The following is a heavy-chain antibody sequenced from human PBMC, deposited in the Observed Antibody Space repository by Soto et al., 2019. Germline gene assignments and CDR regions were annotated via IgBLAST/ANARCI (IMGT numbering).Heavy chain of an antibody. V-gene: IGHV3-21*01. CDR3: ARGRSINTNMDY. CDR1: GFTLSTYS. CDR2: ISSSGGSV. Sequence: EVQLVESGGGLVKPGGSLRLSCAASGFTLSTYSMTWVRQAPGKGLEWVSSISSSGGSVSYAESVKGRFTISRDNAKNSLYLQMDSLRAEDTAVYYCARGRSINTNMDYWGQGTLVTVSS. J-gene: IGHJ4*02. D-gene: IGHD2-2*01.